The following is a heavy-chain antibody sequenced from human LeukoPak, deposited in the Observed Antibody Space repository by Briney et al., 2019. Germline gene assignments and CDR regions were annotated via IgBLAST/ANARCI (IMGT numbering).Heavy chain of an antibody. J-gene: IGHJ5*02. CDR2: IYYSGST. CDR1: GGSISRYY. Sequence: SETLSLTCTVSGGSISRYYWSWIRQPPGKGLEWIGYIYYSGSTNYNPSLKSRVTISVDTSKNQFSLKLSSVTAADTAVYYCARDYGDYGWFDPWGQGTLVTVSS. V-gene: IGHV4-59*01. D-gene: IGHD4-17*01. CDR3: ARDYGDYGWFDP.